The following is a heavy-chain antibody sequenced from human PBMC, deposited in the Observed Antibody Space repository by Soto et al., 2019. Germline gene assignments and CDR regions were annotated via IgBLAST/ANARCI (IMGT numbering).Heavy chain of an antibody. Sequence: SETLSLTCTVSGGSISSGGYYWSWIRQHPGKGLEWIGYIYYSGSTYYNPSLKSRVTISVDTSKSQFSLKLSSVTAADTAVYYCARTLTYCSSSSCLGWFDPWGQGTLVTVSS. D-gene: IGHD2-2*01. CDR2: IYYSGST. CDR3: ARTLTYCSSSSCLGWFDP. CDR1: GGSISSGGYY. V-gene: IGHV4-31*03. J-gene: IGHJ5*02.